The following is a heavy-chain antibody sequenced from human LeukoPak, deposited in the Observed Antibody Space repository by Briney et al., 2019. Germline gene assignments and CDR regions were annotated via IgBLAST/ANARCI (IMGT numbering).Heavy chain of an antibody. J-gene: IGHJ3*02. CDR3: ARYLMITFGGVIGNAFDI. CDR1: GGSFSGYY. V-gene: IGHV4-34*01. D-gene: IGHD3-16*02. Sequence: SETLSLTCAVYGGSFSGYYWSWIRQPPGKGLEWIGEINHSGSTNYNSSLKSRVTISVDKSKNQFSLKLSSVTAADTAVYYCARYLMITFGGVIGNAFDIWGQGTMVSVSS. CDR2: INHSGST.